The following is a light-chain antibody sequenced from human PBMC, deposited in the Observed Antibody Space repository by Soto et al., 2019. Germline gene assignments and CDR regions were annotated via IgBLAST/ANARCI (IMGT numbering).Light chain of an antibody. J-gene: IGKJ1*01. CDR3: QQYNSYSRWT. CDR2: KAS. V-gene: IGKV1-5*03. Sequence: DLQMTQSPSTLSASVGDRVTITCRASQSISSWLAWYQQKPGKAPKLLIYKASSLESGVPSRFSGSGSGTEFTLTISSLQPDDFATYYCQQYNSYSRWTFGQGTKVDIK. CDR1: QSISSW.